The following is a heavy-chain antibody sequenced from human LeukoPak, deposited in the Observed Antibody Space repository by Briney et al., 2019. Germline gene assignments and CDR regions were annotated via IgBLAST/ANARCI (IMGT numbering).Heavy chain of an antibody. J-gene: IGHJ4*02. CDR3: AVGITILGVAASFDS. Sequence: SETLSLTCAVYGASYNAYYWSWIRQPPGKELEWIGDIDHRGTATYNPSLKSRLTISADASKNQFSLKLNSVTDADTAVYYCAVGITILGVAASFDSWGQGNLVIVSS. CDR1: GASYNAYY. CDR2: IDHRGTA. V-gene: IGHV4-34*01. D-gene: IGHD3-3*01.